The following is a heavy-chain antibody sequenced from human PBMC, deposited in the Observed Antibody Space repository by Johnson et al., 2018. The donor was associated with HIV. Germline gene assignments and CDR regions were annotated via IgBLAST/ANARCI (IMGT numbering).Heavy chain of an antibody. CDR3: AKDPGGGSYPNDAFDI. CDR2: ISYDGSNK. V-gene: IGHV3-30*18. D-gene: IGHD1-26*01. J-gene: IGHJ3*02. Sequence: VQLVESGGGVVPPGMSLPLSCAASVFTFYSYGMHWVRQAPGKGLEWVAVISYDGSNKYYAEYLKGRFTISRDNSKNTLYLQMNSLRAEDTAVYYCAKDPGGGSYPNDAFDIWGQGTMVTVSS. CDR1: VFTFYSYG.